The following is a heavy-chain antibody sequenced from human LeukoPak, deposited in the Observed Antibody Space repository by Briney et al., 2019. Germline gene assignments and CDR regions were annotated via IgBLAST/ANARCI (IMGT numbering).Heavy chain of an antibody. Sequence: PGGSLRLSCAASKFTFSTYWMTWVRQAPGKGLEWVANINQDGSEKNYVDSVKGRFTVSRDNAKNSLFLQMNSLRAEDTAVYYCATYRVRHLNSLDYWGPGTLVTVSS. CDR3: ATYRVRHLNSLDY. V-gene: IGHV3-7*01. CDR2: INQDGSEK. J-gene: IGHJ4*02. CDR1: KFTFSTYW. D-gene: IGHD5/OR15-5a*01.